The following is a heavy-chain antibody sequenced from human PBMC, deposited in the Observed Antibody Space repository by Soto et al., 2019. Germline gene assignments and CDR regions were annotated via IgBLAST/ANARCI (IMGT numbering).Heavy chain of an antibody. CDR1: GFTVTSSA. J-gene: IGHJ5*02. CDR2: IVVGSGNT. V-gene: IGHV1-58*01. CDR3: AAAPGHYYGSAITLRFDP. Sequence: SLKDSCTASGFTVTSSAVQWVRQSPLQLLEWIGWIVVGSGNTNYAQKFQERVTITRDMSTSTAYMELSSLRSEDTAVYYCAAAPGHYYGSAITLRFDPWGQGTLVTVSS. D-gene: IGHD3-10*01.